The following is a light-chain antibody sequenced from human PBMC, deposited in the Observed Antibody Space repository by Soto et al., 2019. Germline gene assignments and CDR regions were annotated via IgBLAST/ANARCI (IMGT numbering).Light chain of an antibody. CDR3: SSYTSGSTPYV. Sequence: QSVLTQPASVSGSPGQSITFSCTGTSSDVGGYNYVSWYQQLPGKAPKLMISDVSNRPSGVSNRFSGSKSGNTASLTISGLQAEDEADYYCSSYTSGSTPYVFGTGTKVTVL. J-gene: IGLJ1*01. CDR1: SSDVGGYNY. CDR2: DVS. V-gene: IGLV2-14*01.